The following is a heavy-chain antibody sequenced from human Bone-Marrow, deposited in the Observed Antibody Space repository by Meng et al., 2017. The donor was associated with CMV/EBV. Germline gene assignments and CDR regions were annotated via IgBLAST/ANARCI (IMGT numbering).Heavy chain of an antibody. V-gene: IGHV4-34*01. CDR3: ARDSYYDVYYYDMDV. CDR2: INHSGST. Sequence: SETLSLTCAVYGGSFSGYYWSWIRQPPGKGLEWIGEINHSGSTNYNPSLKSRVTISVDTSKNQFSLKLSSVTAADTAVYYCARDSYYDVYYYDMDVWGQGTTVTVSS. D-gene: IGHD3-22*01. CDR1: GGSFSGYY. J-gene: IGHJ6*02.